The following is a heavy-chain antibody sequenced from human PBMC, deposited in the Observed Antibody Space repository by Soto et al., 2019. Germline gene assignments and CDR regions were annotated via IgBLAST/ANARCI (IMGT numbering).Heavy chain of an antibody. CDR1: GGSISGYY. CDR3: ARQQLLPFFYDLDV. CDR2: IYYRGST. D-gene: IGHD6-13*01. V-gene: IGHV4-59*07. J-gene: IGHJ6*04. Sequence: QVQLQESGPGLVKPSDTLSLTCTVSGGSISGYYWSWIRQSPGKGLEYIGYIYYRGSTNYNPSLKSRVTMAVDTSRNQFSMKVNSVTAADTDVYYCARQQLLPFFYDLDVWGKGTTVTVSS.